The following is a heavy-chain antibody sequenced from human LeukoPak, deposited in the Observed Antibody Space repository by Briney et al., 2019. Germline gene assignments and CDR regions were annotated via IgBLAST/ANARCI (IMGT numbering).Heavy chain of an antibody. Sequence: GGSLRLSCAASGFTVSSNYMSWVRQAPGKGLEWASVIYSGGSTYYADSVKGRFTISRDNSKNTLYLQMNSLRAEDTAVYYCARDHRYCSSTSCYVYFDYWGQGTLVTVSP. D-gene: IGHD2-2*01. CDR1: GFTVSSNY. V-gene: IGHV3-66*02. J-gene: IGHJ4*02. CDR3: ARDHRYCSSTSCYVYFDY. CDR2: IYSGGST.